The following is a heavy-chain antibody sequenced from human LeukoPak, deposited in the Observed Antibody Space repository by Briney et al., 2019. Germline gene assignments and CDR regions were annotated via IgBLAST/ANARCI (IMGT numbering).Heavy chain of an antibody. CDR2: ISGSGGST. D-gene: IGHD3-3*01. J-gene: IGHJ4*02. V-gene: IGHV3-23*01. CDR1: GFTFSSYA. CDR3: ARDRGREGFWSGYNN. Sequence: PGGSLRLSCAASGFTFSSYAMSWVRQAPGKGLEWVSAISGSGGSTYYADSVKGRFTISRDNSKNTLYLQMNSLRAEDTAVYYCARDRGREGFWSGYNNWGQGTLVTVSS.